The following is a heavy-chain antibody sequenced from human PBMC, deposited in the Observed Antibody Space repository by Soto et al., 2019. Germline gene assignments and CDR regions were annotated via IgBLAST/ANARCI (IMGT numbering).Heavy chain of an antibody. CDR3: TRQTGRDGYND. CDR1: GFTFSGSA. Sequence: EVQLVESGGGLVQPGGSLKLSCAASGFTFSGSAMHWVRQASGKGLEWVGRIRSKANSYATAYAASVKGRFTISRDDSKNTAYLQMNSLKTEDPAVYYCTRQTGRDGYNDWGQGTLVTVSS. CDR2: IRSKANSYAT. V-gene: IGHV3-73*01. D-gene: IGHD5-12*01. J-gene: IGHJ4*02.